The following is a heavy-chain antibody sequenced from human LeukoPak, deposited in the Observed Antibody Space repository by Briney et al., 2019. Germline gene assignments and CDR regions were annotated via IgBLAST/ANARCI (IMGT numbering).Heavy chain of an antibody. CDR1: GFTFSSYG. J-gene: IGHJ4*02. Sequence: PGGSLRLSCAASGFTFSSYGMHWVRQAPGKGLEWVAVIWYGGSNKYYADSVKGRFTISRDNSKNTLYLQMNSLRAEDTAVYYCAKGTSGAVAAPFDYWGQGTLVTVSS. CDR3: AKGTSGAVAAPFDY. CDR2: IWYGGSNK. V-gene: IGHV3-30*02. D-gene: IGHD6-19*01.